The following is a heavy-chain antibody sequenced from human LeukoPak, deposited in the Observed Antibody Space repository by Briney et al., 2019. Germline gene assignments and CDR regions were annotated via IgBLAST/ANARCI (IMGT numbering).Heavy chain of an antibody. J-gene: IGHJ4*02. CDR1: GFTVSSNY. D-gene: IGHD4-23*01. CDR2: LYSAGNT. CDR3: AGQFYGGTHLPLAY. V-gene: IGHV3-66*04. Sequence: PGGSLRLSCVVSGFTVSSNYLNWVRQAPGKGLEWVSLLYSAGNTFYADSVKGRFTISRDNSKNTFFLQMNSLRAEDTAVYYCAGQFYGGTHLPLAYWGQGTLVTVSS.